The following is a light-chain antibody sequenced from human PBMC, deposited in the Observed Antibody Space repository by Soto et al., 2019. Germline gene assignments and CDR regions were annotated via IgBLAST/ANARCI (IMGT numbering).Light chain of an antibody. CDR2: EVN. CDR1: SSDVGGYNY. Sequence: QSALTQPPSASGSPGQSVAIPCTGTSSDVGGYNYVSWYQQHPGKAPKLMIYEVNKRPSGVPDRSSGSKSGNTASLTVSGLQAEDEADYYCSSYAGSSNVFGSGTKVTVL. V-gene: IGLV2-8*01. CDR3: SSYAGSSNV. J-gene: IGLJ1*01.